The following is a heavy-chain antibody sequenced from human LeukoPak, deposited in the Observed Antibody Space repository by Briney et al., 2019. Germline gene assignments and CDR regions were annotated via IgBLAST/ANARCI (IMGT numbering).Heavy chain of an antibody. D-gene: IGHD6-13*01. J-gene: IGHJ4*02. V-gene: IGHV3-7*01. CDR3: ARDGGVAAAGKGFAIHY. CDR1: GFTFSSYW. Sequence: PGGSLRLSCAASGFTFSSYWMSWVRQAPGKGLEWVANIKQDGSEKYYVDSVKGRFTISRDNAKNSLYLQMNSLRAEDTAVYYCARDGGVAAAGKGFAIHYWGQGTLVTVSS. CDR2: IKQDGSEK.